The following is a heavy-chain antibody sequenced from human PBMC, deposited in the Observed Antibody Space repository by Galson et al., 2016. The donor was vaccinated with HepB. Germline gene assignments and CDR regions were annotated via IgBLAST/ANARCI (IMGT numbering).Heavy chain of an antibody. CDR1: GGSFSSNF. V-gene: IGHV4-34*01. J-gene: IGHJ6*02. CDR2: INHSGRT. CDR3: ARGHRYTSPSKFYFFSYGMDG. Sequence: SETLSLTCAVYGGSFSSNFWTWIRQSPGKGLEWIGEINHSGRTFYNPSLKSRVTVSIDTSKNQFSLKVNSVTAADTALYYCARGHRYTSPSKFYFFSYGMDGWGQGTPVTVSS. D-gene: IGHD6-6*01.